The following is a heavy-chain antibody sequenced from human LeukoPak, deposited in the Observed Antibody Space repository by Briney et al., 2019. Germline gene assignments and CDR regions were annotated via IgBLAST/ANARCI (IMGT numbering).Heavy chain of an antibody. CDR3: AREAYCGGDCLGPLDY. V-gene: IGHV1-2*02. D-gene: IGHD2-21*02. CDR2: INPNSGGT. CDR1: GYTFTGYY. Sequence: ASVKVSCKASGYTFTGYYMHWVRQAPGQGLEWMGWINPNSGGTNYAQKLQGRVTMTTDTSTSTAYMELRSLRSDDTAVYYCAREAYCGGDCLGPLDYWGQGTLVTVSS. J-gene: IGHJ4*02.